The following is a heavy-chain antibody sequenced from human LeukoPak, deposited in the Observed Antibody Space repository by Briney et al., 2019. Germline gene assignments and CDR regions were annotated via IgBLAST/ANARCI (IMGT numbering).Heavy chain of an antibody. CDR2: MNPNSGNT. D-gene: IGHD5-24*01. CDR3: ARGLQREMATIIGY. V-gene: IGHV1-8*01. CDR1: GYTFTSYD. Sequence: GASVKVSCKASGYTFTSYDINWVRQATGQGLEWMGWMNPNSGNTGYAQKFQGRVTMTRNTSISTAYMELSSLRSEDTAVYYCARGLQREMATIIGYWGQGTLVTVSS. J-gene: IGHJ4*02.